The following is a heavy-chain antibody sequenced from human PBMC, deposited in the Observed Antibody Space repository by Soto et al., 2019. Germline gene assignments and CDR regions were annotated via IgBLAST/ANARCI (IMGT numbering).Heavy chain of an antibody. CDR1: GFSLTANGVG. V-gene: IGHV2-5*02. J-gene: IGHJ5*02. Sequence: SGPTLVNPTQTLTLTCTFSGFSLTANGVGVAWFRQPPGKALEWLALIYWDGDVRYSPSLRSRITITKDTSKDQVFLTVTNLDPVDTGTYYRAHRLVSNGAWFATWREGMLVTVSS. CDR2: IYWDGDV. CDR3: AHRLVSNGAWFAT. D-gene: IGHD2-21*01.